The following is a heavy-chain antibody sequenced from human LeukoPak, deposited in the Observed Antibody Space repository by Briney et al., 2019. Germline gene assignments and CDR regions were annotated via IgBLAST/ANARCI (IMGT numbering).Heavy chain of an antibody. Sequence: GGSLRLSCAASGFTFSSYAMSWVRQAPGKGLEWVSAISGSGGSTYYADSVKGRFTISRDNSKNTLYLQMNSLRAEDTAVYCCAKDPGAVRGVRDSWGQGILVTVSS. CDR1: GFTFSSYA. J-gene: IGHJ4*02. CDR2: ISGSGGST. D-gene: IGHD3-10*01. V-gene: IGHV3-23*01. CDR3: AKDPGAVRGVRDS.